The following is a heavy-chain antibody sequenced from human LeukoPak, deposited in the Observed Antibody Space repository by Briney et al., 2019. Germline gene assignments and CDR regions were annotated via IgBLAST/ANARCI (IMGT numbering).Heavy chain of an antibody. CDR1: GFTFSSYS. D-gene: IGHD3-22*01. V-gene: IGHV3-21*01. Sequence: GGSLRLSCAASGFTFSSYSMNWVRQAPGKGLEWVSSISSSSSYIYYADSVKGRFTISRDNAKNSLYLQMNSLRGEDTAVYYCARLGFDYYDSSGYDYWGQGTLVTVSS. CDR3: ARLGFDYYDSSGYDY. CDR2: ISSSSSYI. J-gene: IGHJ4*02.